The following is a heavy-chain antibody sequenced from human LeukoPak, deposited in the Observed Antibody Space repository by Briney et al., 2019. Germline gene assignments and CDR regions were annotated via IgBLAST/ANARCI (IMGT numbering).Heavy chain of an antibody. V-gene: IGHV1-18*01. J-gene: IGHJ6*02. CDR3: ARIYYDHYYYYGMDV. Sequence: ASVTVSCKASGYTFTSYGISWVRQAPGQGLEWMGWISAYNGNTNYAQKFQGRVTMTRDTSTSTVYMELSSLRSEDTAVYYCARIYYDHYYYYGMDVWGQGTTVTVSS. CDR2: ISAYNGNT. CDR1: GYTFTSYG. D-gene: IGHD3-22*01.